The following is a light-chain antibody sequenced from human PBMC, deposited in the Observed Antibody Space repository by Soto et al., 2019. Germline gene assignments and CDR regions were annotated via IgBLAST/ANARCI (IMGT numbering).Light chain of an antibody. CDR2: GAS. Sequence: ETVMTQSPATLSVSPGERATLSCRASQSVSSNLAWYQQRPGQAPSLLIYGASTRAAGIPARFSGSGSGTEFTLTISSLQSEDFAVYYCQRYNNWPLTFGGGTKVDIK. J-gene: IGKJ4*01. CDR1: QSVSSN. V-gene: IGKV3-15*01. CDR3: QRYNNWPLT.